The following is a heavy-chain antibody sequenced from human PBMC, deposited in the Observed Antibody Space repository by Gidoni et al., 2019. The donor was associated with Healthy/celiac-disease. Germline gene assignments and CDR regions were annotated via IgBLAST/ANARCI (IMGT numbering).Heavy chain of an antibody. CDR2: IWYDGSNK. Sequence: QVQLVESGGGVVQPGRSLSLSCAASGFTFSSYGMHWVRQAPGKGLEWVAVIWYDGSNKYYADSVKGRFTISRDNSKNTLYLQMNSLRAEDTAVYYCARDAPSDTAMPSAIDYWGQGTLVTVSS. V-gene: IGHV3-33*01. J-gene: IGHJ4*02. D-gene: IGHD5-18*01. CDR1: GFTFSSYG. CDR3: ARDAPSDTAMPSAIDY.